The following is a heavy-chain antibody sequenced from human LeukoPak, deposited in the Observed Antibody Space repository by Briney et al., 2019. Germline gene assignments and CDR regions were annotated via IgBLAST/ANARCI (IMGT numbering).Heavy chain of an antibody. V-gene: IGHV4-61*02. CDR3: AREGYYDSSGYDY. CDR1: GGSISSGSYY. J-gene: IGHJ4*02. Sequence: SQTLSLTCTVSGGSISSGSYYWSWIRQPAGKGLEWIGRIYTSGSTSYNPSLKSRVTISVDTSKNQFSLKLSSVTAADTAVYYCAREGYYDSSGYDYWGQGTLVTVSS. D-gene: IGHD3-22*01. CDR2: IYTSGST.